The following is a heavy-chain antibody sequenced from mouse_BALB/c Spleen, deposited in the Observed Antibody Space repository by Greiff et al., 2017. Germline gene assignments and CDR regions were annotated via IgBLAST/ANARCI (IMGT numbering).Heavy chain of an antibody. CDR1: GFAFSSYD. CDR2: ISSGGGST. CDR3: ARHYYGYYFDY. Sequence: EVKLMESGGGLVKPGGSLKLSCAASGFAFSSYDMSWVRQTPEKRLEWVAYISSGGGSTYYPDTAKGRFTISRDNAKNTLYLQMSSLKSEDTAMYYCARHYYGYYFDYWGQGTTLTVSS. J-gene: IGHJ2*01. V-gene: IGHV5-12-1*01. D-gene: IGHD1-1*01.